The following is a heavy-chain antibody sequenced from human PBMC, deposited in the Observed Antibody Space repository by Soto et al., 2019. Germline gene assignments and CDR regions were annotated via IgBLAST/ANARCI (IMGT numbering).Heavy chain of an antibody. CDR1: CGSIISGDYY. CDR3: ARGEVTGYPDPYYFDY. D-gene: IGHD3-9*01. CDR2: IYYSGST. Sequence: PSETLSLTCTFSCGSIISGDYYWSWNRQPPGKGLEWIGYIYYSGSTYYNPSLKSRVTISVDTSKNQFSLKLSSVTAADTAVYYCARGEVTGYPDPYYFDYWGQGTLVTVSS. V-gene: IGHV4-30-4*01. J-gene: IGHJ4*02.